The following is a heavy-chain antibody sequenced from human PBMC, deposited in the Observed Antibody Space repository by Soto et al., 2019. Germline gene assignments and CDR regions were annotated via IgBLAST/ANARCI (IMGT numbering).Heavy chain of an antibody. D-gene: IGHD2-15*01. V-gene: IGHV1-69*01. Sequence: QVQLVQSGAEVKKPGSSVKVSCKASGGTFSSYAISWVRQAPGQGLEWMGGIIPIFGTANYAQKFQGRVTITAEESTSTTYMELSSLRSEDTAVYYCAAGKGYCSGGSCATSYYYYYYGMDVWGQGTTVTVSS. CDR3: AAGKGYCSGGSCATSYYYYYYGMDV. CDR2: IIPIFGTA. J-gene: IGHJ6*02. CDR1: GGTFSSYA.